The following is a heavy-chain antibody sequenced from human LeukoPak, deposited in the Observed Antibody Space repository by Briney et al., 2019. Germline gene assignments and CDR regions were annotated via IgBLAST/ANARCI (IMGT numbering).Heavy chain of an antibody. J-gene: IGHJ4*02. Sequence: GGSLRLSCAASGFTFSSYAMSWVRPAPARGLEWVSSLRGGGETFYADSVKGRFTLSRDDSRNTVYLQMNNLRVEDTAVYFCAKASWVSSADAVLWGQGTLVTVSS. CDR3: AKASWVSSADAVL. CDR1: GFTFSSYA. D-gene: IGHD3-3*01. V-gene: IGHV3-23*01. CDR2: LRGGGET.